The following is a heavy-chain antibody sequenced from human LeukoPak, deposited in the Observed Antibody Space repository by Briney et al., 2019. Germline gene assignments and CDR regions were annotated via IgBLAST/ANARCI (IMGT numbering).Heavy chain of an antibody. CDR1: GGTFSSYA. Sequence: ASVNVSCKASGGTFSSYAISWVRQAPGQGLEWMGGIIPIFGTANYAQKFQGRVTITADESTSTAYMELSSLRSEDTAVYYCARPQSYYDFWSGQYYYYGMDVWGQGTTVTVSS. V-gene: IGHV1-69*13. CDR3: ARPQSYYDFWSGQYYYYGMDV. CDR2: IIPIFGTA. J-gene: IGHJ6*02. D-gene: IGHD3-3*01.